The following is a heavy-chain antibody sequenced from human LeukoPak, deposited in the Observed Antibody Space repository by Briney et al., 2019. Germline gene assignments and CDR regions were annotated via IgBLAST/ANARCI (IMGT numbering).Heavy chain of an antibody. V-gene: IGHV4-31*11. J-gene: IGHJ4*02. CDR2: IYYSGST. CDR1: GGSFSGYY. CDR3: ARVDTAMGDFDY. Sequence: PSETLSLTCAVYGGSFSGYYWSWIRQHPGKGLEWIGYIYYSGSTYYNPSLKSRVTISVDTSKNQFSLKLSSVTAADTAVYYCARVDTAMGDFDYWGQGTLVTVSS. D-gene: IGHD5-18*01.